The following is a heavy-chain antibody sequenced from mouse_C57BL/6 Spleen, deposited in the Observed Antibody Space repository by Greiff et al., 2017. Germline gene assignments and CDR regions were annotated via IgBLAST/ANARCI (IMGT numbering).Heavy chain of an antibody. V-gene: IGHV1-15*01. CDR1: GYTFTDYE. J-gene: IGHJ4*01. D-gene: IGHD2-1*01. Sequence: QVQLKESGAELVRPGASVTLSCKASGYTFTDYEMHWVKQTPVHGLEWIGAIDPETGGTAYNQKFKGKAILTADKSSSTAYMELRSLTSEDSAGYYCTRRDGNYGAMDYWGQGTSVTVSS. CDR3: TRRDGNYGAMDY. CDR2: IDPETGGT.